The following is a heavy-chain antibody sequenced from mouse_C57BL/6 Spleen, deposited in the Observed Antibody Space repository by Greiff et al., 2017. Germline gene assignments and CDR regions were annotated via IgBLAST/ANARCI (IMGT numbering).Heavy chain of an antibody. Sequence: EVQLQQPGAELVKPGASVKLSCKASGYTFTDYNMDWVKQSHGKSLEWIGDINPNNGGTIYNQKFKGKATLTVDKSSSTAYMELRSLTSEDTAVYYCARKGLRRPLFDDWGQGTTLTVSS. D-gene: IGHD2-4*01. V-gene: IGHV1-18*01. CDR2: INPNNGGT. CDR1: GYTFTDYN. CDR3: ARKGLRRPLFDD. J-gene: IGHJ2*01.